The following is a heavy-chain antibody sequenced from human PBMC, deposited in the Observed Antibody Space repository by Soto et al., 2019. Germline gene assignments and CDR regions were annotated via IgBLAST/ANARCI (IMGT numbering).Heavy chain of an antibody. J-gene: IGHJ4*02. CDR1: GFIFSNHA. CDR2: ISASGGLI. D-gene: IGHD6-13*01. V-gene: IGHV3-23*01. CDR3: AKRQGIGTAAKNFDF. Sequence: EVQLLESGGGLVQPGGSLRLSCAASGFIFSNHAMSWVRQAPGKGLEWVSGISASGGLIYYADSVKGRFNMSRDNSKNTLYLQMISLRAGDTAVYFCAKRQGIGTAAKNFDFWGQGTLVTVSS.